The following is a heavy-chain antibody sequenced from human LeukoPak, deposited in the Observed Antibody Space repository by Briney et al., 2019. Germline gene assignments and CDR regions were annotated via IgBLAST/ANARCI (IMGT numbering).Heavy chain of an antibody. CDR1: DDSISNYY. CDR2: IYYSGST. J-gene: IGHJ3*02. Sequence: SETLSLTCTVSDDSISNYYWSWIRQPPGKGLEWIGYIYYSGSTKYKPSLKSRVTISVDTSKNQFSLKLSSVTAADTAVYYCARGRFLDAFDIWGQGTMVTVSS. D-gene: IGHD3-3*01. CDR3: ARGRFLDAFDI. V-gene: IGHV4-59*01.